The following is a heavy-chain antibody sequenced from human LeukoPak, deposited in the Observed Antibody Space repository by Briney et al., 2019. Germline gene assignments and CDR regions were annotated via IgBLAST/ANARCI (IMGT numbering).Heavy chain of an antibody. CDR1: GGSISDYY. D-gene: IGHD4-17*01. V-gene: IGHV4-59*01. CDR3: AREGRQDYVYFDY. CDR2: INYSGNT. Sequence: PSETLSLTCTVSGGSISDYYWSWIPQPPGKGLEWIGYINYSGNTNYNPSLKSRVTISVDTSKNQFSLRLTSVTAADTAVFYCAREGRQDYVYFDYWGQGSLVTVSS. J-gene: IGHJ4*02.